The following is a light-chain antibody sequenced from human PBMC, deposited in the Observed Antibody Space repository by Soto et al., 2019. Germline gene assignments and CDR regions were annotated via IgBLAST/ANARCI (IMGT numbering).Light chain of an antibody. V-gene: IGKV3-20*01. Sequence: EIVLTQSPGTLSLSPGERATLSCRASQSVSSTYLAWYQQKPGQAPRLLIYGASSRATGIPDRFSGSGSGTDFTLTISRLEPEDFAVYYCQQCGSLPGTFGQGTKVEIK. CDR3: QQCGSLPGT. J-gene: IGKJ1*01. CDR1: QSVSSTY. CDR2: GAS.